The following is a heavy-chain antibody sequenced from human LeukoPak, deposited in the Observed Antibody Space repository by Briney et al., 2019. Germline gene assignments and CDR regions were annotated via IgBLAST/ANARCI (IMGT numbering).Heavy chain of an antibody. CDR2: LYSSGST. D-gene: IGHD3-10*01. Sequence: SETLSLTCTVSGGSISSYYWSWIRQPAGKGLEWIGRLYSSGSTNYNSSLKSRVSMSVDTSKNQFSLKLSSVTVADTAVYYCARDLRGSGSYYKTLDYWGQGTLVTVSS. CDR1: GGSISSYY. V-gene: IGHV4-4*07. J-gene: IGHJ4*02. CDR3: ARDLRGSGSYYKTLDY.